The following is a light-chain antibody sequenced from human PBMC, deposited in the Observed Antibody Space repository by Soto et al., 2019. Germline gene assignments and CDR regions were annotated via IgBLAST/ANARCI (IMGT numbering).Light chain of an antibody. CDR1: QSVSSY. CDR3: QQGSNWPIT. J-gene: IGKJ5*01. CDR2: DAS. V-gene: IGKV3-11*01. Sequence: EIVLTQSPATMSLSPGERVTLSCRASQSVSSYLAWYQQKPGQAPRLLMYDASNRATGIPARFSGSGSGTDFTLTIGSLEPEDFAVYYCQQGSNWPITVGQGTRLDIK.